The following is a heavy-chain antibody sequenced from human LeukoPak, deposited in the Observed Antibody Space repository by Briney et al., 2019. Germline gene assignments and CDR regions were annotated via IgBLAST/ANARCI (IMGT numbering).Heavy chain of an antibody. Sequence: GGSLRLSCAASGFTFSIYSMNWVRQAPGKGLEWVSYFSSSSSTTYYADYVKGRITIYRDNAKNSLYLQMNSLRAEDTAVYYCERDVAAAAGTRGFDPWGQGTLITVSS. CDR2: FSSSSSTT. J-gene: IGHJ5*02. D-gene: IGHD6-13*01. CDR3: ERDVAAAAGTRGFDP. CDR1: GFTFSIYS. V-gene: IGHV3-48*04.